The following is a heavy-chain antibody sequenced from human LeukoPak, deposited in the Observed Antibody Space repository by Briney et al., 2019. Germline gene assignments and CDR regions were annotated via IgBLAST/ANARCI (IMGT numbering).Heavy chain of an antibody. J-gene: IGHJ4*02. Sequence: SETLSLTCAVYGGSFSGYYWSWIRQPPGKGLEWIGEINHSGSTNYNPSLKSRVTISVDTSKNQFSLKLSSVTAADTAVYYCARGTTPRYGGHVDYWGQGTLVTVSS. CDR2: INHSGST. CDR3: ARGTTPRYGGHVDY. V-gene: IGHV4-34*01. D-gene: IGHD4-17*01. CDR1: GGSFSGYY.